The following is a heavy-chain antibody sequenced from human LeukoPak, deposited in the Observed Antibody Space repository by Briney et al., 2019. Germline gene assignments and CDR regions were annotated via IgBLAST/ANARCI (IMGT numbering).Heavy chain of an antibody. CDR3: AKYGSGTYYNGLH. CDR1: GFTFSNYA. D-gene: IGHD3-10*01. J-gene: IGHJ4*02. Sequence: GGSLRLSCAASGFTFSNYAMSWVRQAPGKGLEWVSAISASGGSTYYADSVKGRFTISRDNSKNTLYLQMNSLRAEDTAVYYCAKYGSGTYYNGLHWGQGTLVTVSS. CDR2: ISASGGST. V-gene: IGHV3-23*01.